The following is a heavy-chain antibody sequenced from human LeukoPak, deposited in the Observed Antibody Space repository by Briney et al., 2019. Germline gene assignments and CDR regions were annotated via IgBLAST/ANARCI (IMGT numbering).Heavy chain of an antibody. CDR3: ARNGAVAWYYFDY. CDR1: GFTFSSYA. D-gene: IGHD6-19*01. CDR2: ISYDGSNK. J-gene: IGHJ4*02. V-gene: IGHV3-30*04. Sequence: GRSLRLSCAASGFTFSSYAMHWVRQAPGKGLEWVAVISYDGSNKYYADSVKGRFTTSRDDSKNTLYLQMNSLRAEDTAVYYCARNGAVAWYYFDYWGQGTLVTVSS.